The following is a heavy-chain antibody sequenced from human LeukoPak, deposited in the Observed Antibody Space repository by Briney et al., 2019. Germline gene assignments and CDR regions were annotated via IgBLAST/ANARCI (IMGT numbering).Heavy chain of an antibody. Sequence: SQTLSLTCAISGDXVSSSSAAWNWIRQSPSRGLEWLGRTYYKSKWYNDYAVSVKSRITINPDTSKNQFSLQLNSVAPEDTAVYYCARARDLIPRVFDYWGQGTLVTVSS. CDR2: TYYKSKWYN. CDR3: ARARDLIPRVFDY. V-gene: IGHV6-1*01. CDR1: GDXVSSSSAA. J-gene: IGHJ4*02. D-gene: IGHD3-3*01.